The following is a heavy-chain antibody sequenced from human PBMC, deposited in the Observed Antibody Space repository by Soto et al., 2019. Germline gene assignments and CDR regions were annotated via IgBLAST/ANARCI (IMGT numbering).Heavy chain of an antibody. D-gene: IGHD3-16*02. V-gene: IGHV1-46*01. CDR2: INPSGGST. CDR1: GYTFTGYY. Sequence: ASVKVSCKASGYTFTGYYMHWVRQAPGQGLEWMGIINPSGGSTSYAQKFQGRVTMTRDTSTSTVYMELSSLRSEDTAVYYCAGELSLKFSFDYWGQGTLVTVSS. CDR3: AGELSLKFSFDY. J-gene: IGHJ4*02.